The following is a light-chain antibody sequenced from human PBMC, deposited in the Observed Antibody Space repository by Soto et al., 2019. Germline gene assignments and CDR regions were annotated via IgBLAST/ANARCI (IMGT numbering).Light chain of an antibody. CDR3: LQTYSPPLT. J-gene: IGKJ3*01. V-gene: IGKV1-39*01. Sequence: DIQMTQSPSSLSASVGDRVTITCRASQRISAYLNWYQQKPGEAPKLLIFDVSVLESVVPSRFSGSGSETDFTLSITSLQPDDCATYYCLQTYSPPLTFGPGTTGDFK. CDR1: QRISAY. CDR2: DVS.